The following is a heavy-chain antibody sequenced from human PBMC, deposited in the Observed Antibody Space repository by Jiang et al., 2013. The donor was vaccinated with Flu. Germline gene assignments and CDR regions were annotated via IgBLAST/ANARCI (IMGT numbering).Heavy chain of an antibody. CDR3: ASLHLEQQLYYFDY. CDR1: GYSISSGYY. D-gene: IGHD6-13*01. Sequence: GPGLVKPSETLSLTCTVSGYSISSGYYWGWIRQPPGKGLEWIGSIYHSGSTYYNPSLKSRVTISVDTSKNQFSLKLSSVTAADTAVYYCASLHLEQQLYYFDYWGQGTLVTVSS. V-gene: IGHV4-38-2*02. CDR2: IYHSGST. J-gene: IGHJ4*02.